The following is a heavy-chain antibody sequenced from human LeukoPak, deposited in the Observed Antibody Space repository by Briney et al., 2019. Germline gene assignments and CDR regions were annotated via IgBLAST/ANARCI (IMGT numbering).Heavy chain of an antibody. CDR3: SRRVDSTRWFDP. CDR1: GFTFSNYF. V-gene: IGHV3-74*01. CDR2: ISGDGTTT. Sequence: GGSLRLSCAASGFTFSNYFMQWVRQAPGKGLVWVSRISGDGTTTIYADSVKGRFTISRDNAKNTLYLQMSSLRDDDTAVYYCSRRVDSTRWFDPWGQGTLVTVSS. J-gene: IGHJ5*02. D-gene: IGHD2-15*01.